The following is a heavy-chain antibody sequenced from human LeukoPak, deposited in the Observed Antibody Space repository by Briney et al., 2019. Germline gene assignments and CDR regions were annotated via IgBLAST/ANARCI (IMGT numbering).Heavy chain of an antibody. Sequence: SETLSLTCAVYGGSFSGYYWSWIRQPPGKGLEWIGEINHSGSTNYNPSLKSRVTISVDTSKIQFSLKLSSVTAADTAVYYCARETSQKGAHYMDVWGKGTTVTISS. V-gene: IGHV4-34*01. D-gene: IGHD3-16*01. J-gene: IGHJ6*03. CDR3: ARETSQKGAHYMDV. CDR1: GGSFSGYY. CDR2: INHSGST.